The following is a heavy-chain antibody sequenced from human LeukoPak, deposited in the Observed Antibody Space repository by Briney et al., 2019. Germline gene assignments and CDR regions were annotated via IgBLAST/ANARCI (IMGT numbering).Heavy chain of an antibody. J-gene: IGHJ4*02. Sequence: GGSLRLSCAASGFTFSDYYMSWIRQAPGKGLGWVSYISSSGSTIYYADSVKGRFTISRDNAKNSLYLQMNSLRAEDTAVYYCARDLFEGYCSGGSCSRAYDYWGQGTLVTVSS. D-gene: IGHD2-15*01. CDR3: ARDLFEGYCSGGSCSRAYDY. CDR2: ISSSGSTI. CDR1: GFTFSDYY. V-gene: IGHV3-11*04.